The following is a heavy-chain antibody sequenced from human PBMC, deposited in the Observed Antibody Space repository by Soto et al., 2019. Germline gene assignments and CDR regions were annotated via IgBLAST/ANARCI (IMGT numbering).Heavy chain of an antibody. CDR2: INVVTGNT. V-gene: IGHV1-3*01. CDR3: ARGSKVAIGKGVTGFFEY. J-gene: IGHJ4*02. CDR1: GYTFTSYA. D-gene: IGHD5-12*01. Sequence: GASVKVSCKASGYTFTSYAMQWMRQAPGQGLEWMGWINVVTGNTKFSQKFQGRVTMARDTSASTVSMELSSLRSEDTAMYYCARGSKVAIGKGVTGFFEYWGQGTLVTVSS.